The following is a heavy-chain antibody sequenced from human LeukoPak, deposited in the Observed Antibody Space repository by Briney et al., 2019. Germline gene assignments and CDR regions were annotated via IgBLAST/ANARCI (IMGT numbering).Heavy chain of an antibody. CDR3: AKDARRSSGWHFFDH. J-gene: IGHJ4*02. V-gene: IGHV3-23*01. D-gene: IGHD6-19*01. CDR1: GFSFSNLA. Sequence: GGSLRLSCAASGFSFSNLAMGWVRQAPGKGLEWVSVISDSGGTTYYADSVKGRFTISRDNSRNTLYLQMNSLRVEDTAVYYCAKDARRSSGWHFFDHWGQGTLVTVSS. CDR2: ISDSGGTT.